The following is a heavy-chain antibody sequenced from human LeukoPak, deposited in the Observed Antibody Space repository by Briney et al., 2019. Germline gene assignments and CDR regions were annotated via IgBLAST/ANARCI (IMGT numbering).Heavy chain of an antibody. D-gene: IGHD2-15*01. CDR1: GFTFSSYG. V-gene: IGHV3-30*02. CDR3: AKIDMGPNDY. Sequence: TGGSLRLSCAASGFTFSSYGMHWVRQAPGKGLEWVAFIRYDGSNKYYADSVKGRFTISRDNSKNTLYLQMTSLRAEDTAVYYCAKIDMGPNDYWGQGTLVTVSS. J-gene: IGHJ4*02. CDR2: IRYDGSNK.